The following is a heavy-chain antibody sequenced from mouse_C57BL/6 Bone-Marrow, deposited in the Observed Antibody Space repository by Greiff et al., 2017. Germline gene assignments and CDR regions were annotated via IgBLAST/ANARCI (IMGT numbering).Heavy chain of an antibody. Sequence: QVQLQQSGAELVMPGASVKLSCKASGYTFTSYWMHWVKQRPGQGLEWIGEIDPSDSYTNYNQKFKGKSTLTVDKSSSTAYMQLSSLTSEDSAVYYCARSFYYYGSSCAMDDWGQGTSVTVSS. CDR3: ARSFYYYGSSCAMDD. CDR1: GYTFTSYW. CDR2: IDPSDSYT. J-gene: IGHJ4*01. D-gene: IGHD1-1*01. V-gene: IGHV1-69*01.